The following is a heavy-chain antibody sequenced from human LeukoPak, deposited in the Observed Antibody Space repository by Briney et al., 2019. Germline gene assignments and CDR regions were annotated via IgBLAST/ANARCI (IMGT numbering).Heavy chain of an antibody. CDR3: ARETTEAFDI. D-gene: IGHD1-7*01. CDR1: GFTVSSNY. V-gene: IGHV3-66*01. J-gene: IGHJ3*02. CDR2: IYSGGST. Sequence: GGSLRLSCAASGFTVSSNYMSWVRQAPGKGLEWVSVIYSGGSTYYADSVKGRFTISRDNSKNTLYLQMDGLRAEDTAVYYCARETTEAFDIWGQGTMVTVSS.